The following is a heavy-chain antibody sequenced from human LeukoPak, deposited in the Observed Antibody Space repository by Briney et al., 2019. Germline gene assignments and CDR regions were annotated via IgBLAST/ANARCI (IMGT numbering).Heavy chain of an antibody. D-gene: IGHD2-2*01. J-gene: IGHJ4*02. CDR3: TTFIVVVPAASRRDY. V-gene: IGHV3-15*01. CDR1: GFTFSNAW. CDR2: INSKTDGGTT. Sequence: GGSLRLSCAASGFTFSNAWMSWVRQAPGKGLEWVGRINSKTDGGTTDYAAHVKGRFNISRDDSKNTLYLQMSSLKTEDTAVYYCTTFIVVVPAASRRDYWGQGTLVTVSS.